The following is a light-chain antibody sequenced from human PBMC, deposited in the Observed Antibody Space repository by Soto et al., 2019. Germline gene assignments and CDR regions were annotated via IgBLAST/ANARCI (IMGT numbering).Light chain of an antibody. CDR2: GAS. J-gene: IGKJ4*01. CDR3: QQRYNTPLT. CDR1: QSMSTY. V-gene: IGKV1-39*01. Sequence: DIQMSQSPSSLSASVGDRVTITCRASQSMSTYLNWFQQKPGTAPKVLIYGASSLQSGVPSRFSGSGSGTDFTLTISSQQPEDSATYYCQQRYNTPLTFGGGTKVEIK.